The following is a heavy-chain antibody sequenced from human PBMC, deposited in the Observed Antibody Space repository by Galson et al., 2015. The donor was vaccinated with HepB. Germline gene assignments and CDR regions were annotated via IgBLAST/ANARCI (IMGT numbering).Heavy chain of an antibody. Sequence: ETLSLTCTVSGASITTYYWNWIRQPPGKRLEWIGYISFSGTTKYNPSLKSRVTISVDTSKNQFSLKLNSVTASDTAVYHCASGYRGFDHWGQGTLVTVSS. D-gene: IGHD5-18*01. J-gene: IGHJ4*02. CDR3: ASGYRGFDH. CDR1: GASITTYY. CDR2: ISFSGTT. V-gene: IGHV4-59*08.